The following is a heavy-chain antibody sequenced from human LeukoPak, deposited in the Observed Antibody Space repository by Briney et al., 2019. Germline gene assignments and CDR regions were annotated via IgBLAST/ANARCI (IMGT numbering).Heavy chain of an antibody. V-gene: IGHV4-30-4*01. CDR2: IYYSGST. D-gene: IGHD1/OR15-1a*01. J-gene: IGHJ6*02. CDR1: GGSISSGDYY. CDR3: ARQKWEQQGRDYYFNGLDV. Sequence: SQTLSLTCTVSGGSISSGDYYWSWIRQPPGKGLEWIGYIYYSGSTYYNPSLKSRVTISVDTSKNQFALKLTSVTAADTAVYYCARQKWEQQGRDYYFNGLDVWGPGTTVIVSS.